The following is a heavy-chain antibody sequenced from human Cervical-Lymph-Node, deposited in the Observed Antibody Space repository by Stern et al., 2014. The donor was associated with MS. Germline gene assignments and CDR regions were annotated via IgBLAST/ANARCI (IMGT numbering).Heavy chain of an antibody. CDR3: AAELYRGSCCSFDI. Sequence: QMQLVQSGPEVKAPGTSVKVSCKTSGFTFANSAMQLVRQARGQPLEWIGRIIVASGNTKFAQKFQERLTITRDMSTGTAYMELSSLRSEDTAVYYCAAELYRGSCCSFDIWSQGTMVTVSS. J-gene: IGHJ3*02. V-gene: IGHV1-58*02. D-gene: IGHD2-21*01. CDR1: GFTFANSA. CDR2: IIVASGNT.